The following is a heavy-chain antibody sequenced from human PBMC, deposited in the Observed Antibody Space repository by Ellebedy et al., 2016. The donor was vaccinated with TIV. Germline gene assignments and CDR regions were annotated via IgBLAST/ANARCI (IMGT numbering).Heavy chain of an antibody. V-gene: IGHV3-66*01. CDR2: IAIDGTT. Sequence: GGSLRLSCAASELTATGNYMSWVRQTPGKGLEWVSVIAIDGTTYYADSVKGRFIISTDTSKRTLHLQMNSLRAEDTAVYYCAKETFNDVDLEVWGTFDIWGQGTMVTVSS. D-gene: IGHD1-1*01. J-gene: IGHJ3*02. CDR3: AKETFNDVDLEVWGTFDI. CDR1: ELTATGNY.